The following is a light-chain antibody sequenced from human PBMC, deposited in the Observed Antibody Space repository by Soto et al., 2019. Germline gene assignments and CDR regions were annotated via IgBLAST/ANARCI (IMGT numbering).Light chain of an antibody. V-gene: IGLV2-8*01. Sequence: QSALTQPPSASGSPGQSVAISCTGTSSDVGGYNYVSWYQQHPGKAPKLMIYEVNKRPSGVPDRFSGSKSGNTASLTVSGLQAEYEADYYCSSYAGSTNVFXTGTKVTVL. CDR2: EVN. CDR1: SSDVGGYNY. CDR3: SSYAGSTNV. J-gene: IGLJ1*01.